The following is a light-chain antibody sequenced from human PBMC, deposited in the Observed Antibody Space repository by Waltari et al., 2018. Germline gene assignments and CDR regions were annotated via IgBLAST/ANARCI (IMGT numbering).Light chain of an antibody. CDR3: HQYNNWPPRT. J-gene: IGKJ1*01. V-gene: IGKV3-15*01. CDR2: GAS. CDR1: QSVSSN. Sequence: EIVMTQSPATLSVSPGERATLSCRASQSVSSNLAWYQQKPGQAPRLLIFGASTRATGIPARFSGSGSGTEFTLTISSIQSEDFAVYYCHQYNNWPPRTFGQGTKVEIK.